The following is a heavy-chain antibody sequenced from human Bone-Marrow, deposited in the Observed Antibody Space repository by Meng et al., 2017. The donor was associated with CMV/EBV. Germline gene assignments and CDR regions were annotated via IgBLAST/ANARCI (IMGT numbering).Heavy chain of an antibody. D-gene: IGHD6-13*01. Sequence: ASVKVSCKASGYTFTGYYMHWVRQAPGQGLEWMGIINPSGGSTSYAQKFQGRVTMTRDTSTSTVYMELSSLRSEDTAVYYCARGGEIAAAGTRWFDPWGQRTLVTFSS. CDR1: GYTFTGYY. J-gene: IGHJ5*02. CDR3: ARGGEIAAAGTRWFDP. V-gene: IGHV1-46*01. CDR2: INPSGGST.